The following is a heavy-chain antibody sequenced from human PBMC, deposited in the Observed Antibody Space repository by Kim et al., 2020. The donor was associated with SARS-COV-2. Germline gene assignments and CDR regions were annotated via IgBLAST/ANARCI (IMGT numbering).Heavy chain of an antibody. D-gene: IGHD6-6*01. V-gene: IGHV1-18*01. CDR2: ISAYNGNT. CDR1: GYTFTSYA. Sequence: ASVKVSCKASGYTFTSYAISWVRQAPGQGLEWMGWISAYNGNTNYAQKLQGRVTMTTDTSTSTAYMELRSLRSDDTAVYYCARVDSSLDAFDIWGQGTMVTVSS. CDR3: ARVDSSLDAFDI. J-gene: IGHJ3*02.